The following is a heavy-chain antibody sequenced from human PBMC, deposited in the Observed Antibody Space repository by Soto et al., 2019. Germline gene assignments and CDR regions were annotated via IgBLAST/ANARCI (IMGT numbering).Heavy chain of an antibody. CDR3: ARDASNDYYDSSGSASDY. D-gene: IGHD3-22*01. CDR1: GYTFTSYG. V-gene: IGHV1-18*01. Sequence: GASVKVSCKASGYTFTSYGISWVRQAPGQGLEWMGWISAYNGNTNYAQKLQGRVTMTTDTSTSTAYMELRSLRSDDTAVYYCARDASNDYYDSSGSASDYWGQGTLVTVSS. CDR2: ISAYNGNT. J-gene: IGHJ4*02.